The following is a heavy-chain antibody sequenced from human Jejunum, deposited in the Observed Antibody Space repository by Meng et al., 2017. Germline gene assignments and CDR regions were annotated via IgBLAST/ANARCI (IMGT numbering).Heavy chain of an antibody. V-gene: IGHV3-23*01. CDR1: GFSFSTSV. CDR2: ISPSGGNT. CDR3: AKLGQALPYYFDN. J-gene: IGHJ4*02. Sequence: GGSLRLSCAASGFSFSTSVMTWVRQAPGKGLVWVSAISPSGGNTFYADSVRGRFTISRDNSKSTLFLQMNSLRAEDTAVYYCAKLGQALPYYFDNWGQGTLVTVSS.